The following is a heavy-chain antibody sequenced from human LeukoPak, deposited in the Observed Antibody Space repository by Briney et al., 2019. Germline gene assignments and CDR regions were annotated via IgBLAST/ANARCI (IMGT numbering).Heavy chain of an antibody. Sequence: PGGSLRLSCAASGFTFSSYSMNWARQAPGKGLEWVSSISSSSSQIYYADSVKGRFTISRDNSKNTLYLQMNSLRAEDTAVYYCATQSSSLDYWGQGTLVTVSS. CDR3: ATQSSSLDY. D-gene: IGHD6-6*01. CDR2: ISSSSSQI. J-gene: IGHJ4*02. CDR1: GFTFSSYS. V-gene: IGHV3-21*01.